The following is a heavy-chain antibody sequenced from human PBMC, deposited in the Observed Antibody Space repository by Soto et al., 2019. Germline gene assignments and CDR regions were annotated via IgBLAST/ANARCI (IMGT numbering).Heavy chain of an antibody. D-gene: IGHD1-26*01. J-gene: IGHJ4*02. CDR3: ARGVSAGVDY. CDR1: GYRFTSLD. Sequence: ALVKVSCKAFGYRFTSLDINWVSQTDGQGLEWMGWMEPSTGRTGYAQKFQGRVTMTRDTSINTAYMELTTLTSDDTAFYYCARGVSAGVDYWGQGTLGTGSS. V-gene: IGHV1-8*01. CDR2: MEPSTGRT.